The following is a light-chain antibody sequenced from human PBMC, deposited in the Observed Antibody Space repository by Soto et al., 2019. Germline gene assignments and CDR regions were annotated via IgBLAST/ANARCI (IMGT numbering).Light chain of an antibody. CDR3: LQFDNWPAWT. J-gene: IGKJ1*01. Sequence: EIVMTQSPVTLSVSPGQRAILTCGASQSISTNLAWYQQKPGQAPRLLIDGASTRAADIAARFSCSGSGTEFTLTISSLQPEDFAVYYCLQFDNWPAWTFGHGTRVQV. V-gene: IGKV3D-15*01. CDR2: GAS. CDR1: QSISTN.